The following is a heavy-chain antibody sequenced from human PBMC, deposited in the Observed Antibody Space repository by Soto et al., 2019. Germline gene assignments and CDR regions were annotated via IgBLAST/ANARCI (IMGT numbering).Heavy chain of an antibody. Sequence: QVQLVQAGAGVKKTGASVTVSCQASGYIFSSYAMHWVRQAPGQRLEGMGWVNPANGYTQYSQTFQGRVTITWDTSASTAYMALSSLRSGDTAVSFGWRLSTGPVGVDYCGQGPLFSVSS. CDR1: GYIFSSYA. V-gene: IGHV1-3*01. J-gene: IGHJ4*02. CDR3: WRLSTGPVGVDY. CDR2: VNPANGYT. D-gene: IGHD2-2*01.